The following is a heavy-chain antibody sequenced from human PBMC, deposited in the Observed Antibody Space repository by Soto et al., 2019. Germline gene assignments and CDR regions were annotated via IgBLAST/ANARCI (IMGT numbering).Heavy chain of an antibody. J-gene: IGHJ3*02. Sequence: ASVKVSCKASGYTFTSYDINWARQATGQGLEWMGWMNPNSGNTGYAQKFQGRVTMTRNTSISTAYMELSSLRSEDTAVYSCAALEYCSSTSCYTVAFDRWGQGSMVTV. CDR1: GYTFTSYD. CDR3: AALEYCSSTSCYTVAFDR. CDR2: MNPNSGNT. D-gene: IGHD2-2*02. V-gene: IGHV1-8*02.